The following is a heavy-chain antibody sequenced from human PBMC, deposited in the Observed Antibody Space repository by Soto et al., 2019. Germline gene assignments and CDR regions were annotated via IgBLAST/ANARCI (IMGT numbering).Heavy chain of an antibody. CDR3: SKSSEYQLPEPFDI. V-gene: IGHV3-23*01. D-gene: IGHD2-2*01. CDR1: GLCFSSYA. J-gene: IGHJ3*02. Sequence: GRYLGISCSAYGLCFSSYAMWCVGHAPGKGLEWVSAISGSGGSTYYADSVKGRFTISRDNSKNTLYLQMNSLRAEDTAVYYCSKSSEYQLPEPFDIRGQGTMVTLS. CDR2: ISGSGGST.